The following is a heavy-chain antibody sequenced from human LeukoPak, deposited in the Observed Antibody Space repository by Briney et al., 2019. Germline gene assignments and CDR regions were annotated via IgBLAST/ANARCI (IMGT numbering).Heavy chain of an antibody. Sequence: GGSLRLSCAASGFTFSSYAMSWVRQALGKGLEWVSAISGSGGSTYYADSVKGRFTISRDNSKNTLYLQMNSLRAEDTAVYYCAKDLRYYYGSGSYYNGGFDYWGQGTLVTVSS. D-gene: IGHD3-10*01. J-gene: IGHJ4*02. V-gene: IGHV3-23*01. CDR1: GFTFSSYA. CDR3: AKDLRYYYGSGSYYNGGFDY. CDR2: ISGSGGST.